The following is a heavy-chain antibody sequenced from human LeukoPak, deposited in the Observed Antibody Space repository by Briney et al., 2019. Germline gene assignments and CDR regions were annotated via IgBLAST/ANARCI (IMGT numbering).Heavy chain of an antibody. CDR3: AREGLQLSSYGDYGGFDH. CDR2: IYYSGST. D-gene: IGHD4-17*01. V-gene: IGHV4-59*01. Sequence: SETLSLTCTVSGGSISSYYWSWIRQPPGKGLEWIGYIYYSGSTNYNPSLKSRVTISVDTSKNQFSLKLSSVTAADTAVYYCAREGLQLSSYGDYGGFDHWGQGTLVTVSS. CDR1: GGSISSYY. J-gene: IGHJ4*02.